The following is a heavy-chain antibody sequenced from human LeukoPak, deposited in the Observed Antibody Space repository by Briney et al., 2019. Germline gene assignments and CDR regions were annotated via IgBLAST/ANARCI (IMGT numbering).Heavy chain of an antibody. V-gene: IGHV3-7*04. D-gene: IGHD6-19*01. J-gene: IGHJ4*02. CDR3: TRGSGRYPDY. CDR1: GFAFSSFW. Sequence: PGGSLRLSCAASGFAFSSFWMSWVRQVPGKGLEWVANINQDGREKNYVDSVKGRFTIFRDNAKNSLYLQMNSLRVEDTAVFYCTRGSGRYPDYWGQGTLVTVSS. CDR2: INQDGREK.